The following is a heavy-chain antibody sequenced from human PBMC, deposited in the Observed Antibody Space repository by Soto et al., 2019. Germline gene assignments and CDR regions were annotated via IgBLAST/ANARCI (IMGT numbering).Heavy chain of an antibody. Sequence: PSETLSLTCTVSGDSISRSSYDWAWIRQPPGKGLEWIGYVYSSGATNYNPSLKSRATISVDTSKNQFFLKLRSVTAADTSVYYCARGSSWLDPWGQGTLVTVSS. V-gene: IGHV4-61*05. J-gene: IGHJ5*02. CDR1: GDSISRSSYD. CDR2: VYSSGAT. CDR3: ARGSSWLDP.